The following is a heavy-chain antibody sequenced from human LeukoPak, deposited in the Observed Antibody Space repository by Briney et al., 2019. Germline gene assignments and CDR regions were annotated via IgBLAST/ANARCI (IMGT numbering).Heavy chain of an antibody. CDR1: GYSFTTYW. J-gene: IGHJ3*02. CDR2: INPGDSDT. D-gene: IGHD1-26*01. V-gene: IGHV5-51*01. Sequence: RGESLKISCKGAGYSFTTYWIGWVRQLPGKGLEYMGIINPGDSDTRYSPSFQGQVTISVDKSISTAYLQWSSLNASDTAMYYCASPRVGATAFDIWGQGTLVTLSS. CDR3: ASPRVGATAFDI.